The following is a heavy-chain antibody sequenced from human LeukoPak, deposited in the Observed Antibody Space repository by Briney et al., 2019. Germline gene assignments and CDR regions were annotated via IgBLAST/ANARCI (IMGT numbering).Heavy chain of an antibody. J-gene: IGHJ6*03. V-gene: IGHV3-74*01. CDR3: ARGTVVVVAATRVWYYYYMDV. Sequence: GGSLRLSCAASGFTFSSYWMHWVRQAPGKGLVWASRINSDGSSTSYADSVKGRFTISRDNAKNTLYLQMNSLRAEDTAVYYCARGTVVVVAATRVWYYYYMDVWGKGTTVTVSS. D-gene: IGHD2-15*01. CDR2: INSDGSST. CDR1: GFTFSSYW.